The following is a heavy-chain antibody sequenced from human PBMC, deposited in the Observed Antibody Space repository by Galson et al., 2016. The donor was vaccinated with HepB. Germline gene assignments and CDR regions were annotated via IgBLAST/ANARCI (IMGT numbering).Heavy chain of an antibody. CDR2: ISYDGTNE. CDR1: GFTFSNYA. J-gene: IGHJ4*02. Sequence: SLRLSCAAYGFTFSNYAMHWVRQAPGKGPEWVGVISYDGTNEYFADSVKGRFTISRDNSKNTLYLQMNSLRPEDTAVYYCVRGAIVGGPGAPFDYWGQGTLVTVSS. CDR3: VRGAIVGGPGAPFDY. V-gene: IGHV3-30*04. D-gene: IGHD1-26*01.